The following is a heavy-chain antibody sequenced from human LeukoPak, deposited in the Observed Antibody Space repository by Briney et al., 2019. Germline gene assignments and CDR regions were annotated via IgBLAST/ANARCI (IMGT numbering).Heavy chain of an antibody. CDR1: GFTFSDYD. CDR3: ARDAYSYGRPDFYFDY. J-gene: IGHJ4*02. D-gene: IGHD5-18*01. Sequence: GGSLRLSCAASGFTFSDYDMHWVRQATGKGLEWVSAIGTAGDTYYTGSVKGRFTISRDNAKNSLYLQMNSLRAEDTAVFYCARDAYSYGRPDFYFDYWGQGTLVTVSS. CDR2: IGTAGDT. V-gene: IGHV3-13*01.